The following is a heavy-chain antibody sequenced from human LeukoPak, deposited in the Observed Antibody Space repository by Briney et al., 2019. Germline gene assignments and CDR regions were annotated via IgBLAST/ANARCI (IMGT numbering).Heavy chain of an antibody. CDR2: IIPIFGTA. CDR1: GGTFSGYA. Sequence: SVKVSCKASGGTFSGYAISWVRQAPGQGLEWMGGIIPIFGTANYAQKFQGRVTITADESTSTAYMELSSLRSEDTAVYYCVRDVGDYPSNDWGQGTLVTVSS. CDR3: VRDVGDYPSND. D-gene: IGHD4-17*01. J-gene: IGHJ4*02. V-gene: IGHV1-69*01.